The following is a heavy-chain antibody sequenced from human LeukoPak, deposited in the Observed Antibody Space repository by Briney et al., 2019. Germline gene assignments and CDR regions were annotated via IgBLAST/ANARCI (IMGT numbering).Heavy chain of an antibody. CDR3: ARDLSATARAYDY. Sequence: GGSLRLSCVASGFILSDYNMNWVRQAPGKGLEWVSFISISGTYITYADSVKGRFTISRDNAKNSLYLQMNSLRAEDTAVNSCARDLSATARAYDYWGQGTLVTVSS. V-gene: IGHV3-21*01. D-gene: IGHD1-26*01. CDR2: ISISGTYI. J-gene: IGHJ4*02. CDR1: GFILSDYN.